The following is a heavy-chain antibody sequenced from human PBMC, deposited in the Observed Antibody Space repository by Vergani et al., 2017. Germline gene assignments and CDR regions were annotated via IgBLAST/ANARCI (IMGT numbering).Heavy chain of an antibody. D-gene: IGHD4-17*01. V-gene: IGHV1-2*04. CDR1: GYTFTGYY. J-gene: IGHJ6*02. Sequence: QVQLVQSGAEVKKPGASVKVSCKASGYTFTGYYMHWVRQAPGQGLEWMGWINPNSGGTNYAQKFQGWVTMTRDTSISTAYMELSRLRSDDTAVYYCARLDYGDYVIPYYYYGMDVWGQGTTVTVSS. CDR3: ARLDYGDYVIPYYYYGMDV. CDR2: INPNSGGT.